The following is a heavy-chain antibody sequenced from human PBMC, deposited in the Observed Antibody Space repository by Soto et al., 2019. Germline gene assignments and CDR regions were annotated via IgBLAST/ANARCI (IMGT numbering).Heavy chain of an antibody. D-gene: IGHD5-18*01. CDR1: GGTFSSYA. J-gene: IGHJ4*02. CDR2: IIPIFGTA. V-gene: IGHV1-69*13. Sequence: SVKVSCKASGGTFSSYAISWVRQAPGQGLEWMGGIIPIFGTANYAQKFRGRVTITADESTSTAYMELSSLRSEDTAVYYCARSHVDTAMVTNFDYWGQGTLVTVSS. CDR3: ARSHVDTAMVTNFDY.